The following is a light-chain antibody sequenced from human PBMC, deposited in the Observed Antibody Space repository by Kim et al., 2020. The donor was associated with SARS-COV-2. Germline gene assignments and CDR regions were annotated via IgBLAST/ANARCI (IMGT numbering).Light chain of an antibody. V-gene: IGLV2-14*01. CDR2: DVS. CDR3: SSYTSSSTL. Sequence: QSALTQPASVSGSPGQSITISCTGNSSDVGGYNYVSWYQQHPGKAPKLMIYDVSKRPSGVSNRFSGSKSGNTASLTISGLQAEDDADYYCSSYTSSSTLFGGGTQLAVL. CDR1: SSDVGGYNY. J-gene: IGLJ2*01.